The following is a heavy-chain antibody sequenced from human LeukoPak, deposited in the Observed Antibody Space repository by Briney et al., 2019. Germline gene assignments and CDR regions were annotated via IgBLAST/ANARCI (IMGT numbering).Heavy chain of an antibody. V-gene: IGHV4-59*01. CDR3: ARLAEVYSSSWYLEYYYYMDV. CDR2: IYYSGST. Sequence: PSETLTLTCTVSGGSISSYYWSWIRQPPGKGLEWIGYIYYSGSTNYNPSLKSRVTISVDTSKNQFSLKLSSVTAADTAVYYCARLAEVYSSSWYLEYYYYMDVWGKGTTVTISS. J-gene: IGHJ6*03. CDR1: GGSISSYY. D-gene: IGHD6-13*01.